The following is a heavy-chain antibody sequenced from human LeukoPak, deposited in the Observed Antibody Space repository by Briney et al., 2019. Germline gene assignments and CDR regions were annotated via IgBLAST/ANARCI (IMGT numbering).Heavy chain of an antibody. D-gene: IGHD4-23*01. V-gene: IGHV4-34*01. CDR2: INHSGST. J-gene: IGHJ4*02. Sequence: SETLSLTCAVYGGSFSGYYWSWIRQPPGKGLEWIGEINHSGSTNYNPSLKSRVTISVDTSKNHFSLKLSSATAADTAVYYCARWEGRRWQIRYWGQGTLVTVSS. CDR1: GGSFSGYY. CDR3: ARWEGRRWQIRY.